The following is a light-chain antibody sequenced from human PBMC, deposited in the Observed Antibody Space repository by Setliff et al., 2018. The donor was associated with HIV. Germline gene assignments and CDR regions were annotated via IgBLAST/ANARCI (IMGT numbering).Light chain of an antibody. J-gene: IGLJ3*02. Sequence: QSALTQPAPVSGSPGQPITISCTGTSSDIGAYDYVSWYQQHPGKAPKLIIYDVSSRPSGVSYRFSGSKSDNTASLTISGLQAEDEADYYCYSSTTSSTWVFGGGTKVTVL. CDR3: YSSTTSSTWV. V-gene: IGLV2-14*03. CDR2: DVS. CDR1: SSDIGAYDY.